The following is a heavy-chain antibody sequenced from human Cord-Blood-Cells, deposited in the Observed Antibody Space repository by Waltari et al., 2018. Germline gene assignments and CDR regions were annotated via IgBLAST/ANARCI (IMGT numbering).Heavy chain of an antibody. CDR2: INPNSGGT. CDR1: GYTFTGYD. V-gene: IGHV1-2*04. J-gene: IGHJ3*02. D-gene: IGHD3-9*01. CDR3: ARDSDILTGYYAFDI. Sequence: QVQLVQTGAEVKKPGASVKVSCTASGYTFTGYDLHLVRQAPGQGLEWMGWINPNSGGTNYAQKFQGWVTMTRDTSISTAYMELSRLRSDDTAVYYCARDSDILTGYYAFDIWGQGTMVTVSS.